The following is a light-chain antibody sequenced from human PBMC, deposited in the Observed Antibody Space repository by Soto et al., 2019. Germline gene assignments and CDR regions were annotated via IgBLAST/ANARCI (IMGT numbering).Light chain of an antibody. J-gene: IGLJ1*01. Sequence: QSVLTQPASVSGSPGQSITISCTGTSSDVGGHDYVSWYQQHPGKAPKLIIYEVRNRPSGVSNRFSGSKSGNTASLTISGLQAEDEADYYCSSYSSTTLVFGNGTKVTV. CDR1: SSDVGGHDY. CDR2: EVR. CDR3: SSYSSTTLV. V-gene: IGLV2-14*01.